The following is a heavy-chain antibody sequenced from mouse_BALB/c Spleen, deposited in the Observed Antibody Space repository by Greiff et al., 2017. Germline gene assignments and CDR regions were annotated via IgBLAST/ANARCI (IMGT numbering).Heavy chain of an antibody. CDR2: ILPGSGST. J-gene: IGHJ1*01. V-gene: IGHV1-9*01. CDR3: ARWNYYGSSYGYFDV. D-gene: IGHD1-1*01. Sequence: QVQLQQSGAELMKPGASVKISCKATGYTFSSYWIEWVKQRPGHGLEWIGEILPGSGSTNYNEKFKGKATFTADTSSNTAYMQLSSLTSEDSAVYYCARWNYYGSSYGYFDVWGAGTTVTVSS. CDR1: GYTFSSYW.